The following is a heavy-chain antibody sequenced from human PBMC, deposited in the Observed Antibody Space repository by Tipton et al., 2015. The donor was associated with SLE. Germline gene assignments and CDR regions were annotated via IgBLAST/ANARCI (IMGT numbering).Heavy chain of an antibody. D-gene: IGHD6-19*01. CDR2: IYHSGST. V-gene: IGHV4-38-2*02. CDR3: ARVPYSSGWTRWAFDI. J-gene: IGHJ3*02. CDR1: GYSISSGYY. Sequence: TLSLTCTVSGYSISSGYYWGWIRQPPGKGLEWIGSIYHSGSTYYNPPLKSRVTISVDTSKNQFSLKLSSVTAADTAVYYCARVPYSSGWTRWAFDIWGQGTMVTVSS.